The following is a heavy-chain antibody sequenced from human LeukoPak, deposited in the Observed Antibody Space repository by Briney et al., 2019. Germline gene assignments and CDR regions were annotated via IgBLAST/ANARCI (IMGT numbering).Heavy chain of an antibody. Sequence: GGCLSPSWPLAGFTFANFATDWVRQAPGKGLEWVSGISWNSGSNGYADSVNGRFTISRDNSKNTLYLKINSLRAEDTAVYYCARAPASIVGATRGDLNYWGQGTLVTVSS. CDR3: ARAPASIVGATRGDLNY. CDR2: ISWNSGSN. D-gene: IGHD1-26*01. V-gene: IGHV3-9*01. J-gene: IGHJ4*02. CDR1: GFTFANFA.